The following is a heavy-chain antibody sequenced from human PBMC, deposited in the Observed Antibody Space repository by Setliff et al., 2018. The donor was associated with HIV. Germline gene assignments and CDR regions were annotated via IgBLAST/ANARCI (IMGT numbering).Heavy chain of an antibody. J-gene: IGHJ5*02. D-gene: IGHD3-16*01. CDR1: TDSIGNSH. V-gene: IGHV4-4*07. CDR3: ARDRSKYGTGSSAYNWFDP. Sequence: KTSETLSLTCSVSTDSIGNSHWSWMRQTAGKGLEWIGRIFGSGTTHYNPSLESRVTMSIDTAKKQFFLRLNSVTAADTAVYFCARDRSKYGTGSSAYNWFDPWGPGTLVTVSS. CDR2: IFGSGTT.